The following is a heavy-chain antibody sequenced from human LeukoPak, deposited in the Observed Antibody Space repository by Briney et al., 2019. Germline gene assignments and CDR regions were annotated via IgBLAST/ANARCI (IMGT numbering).Heavy chain of an antibody. CDR1: GFTFSSYA. J-gene: IGHJ5*02. CDR3: AKDSHDSSGYYYLSLHWFDP. D-gene: IGHD3-22*01. V-gene: IGHV3-23*01. Sequence: PGGSLRLSCAASGFTFSSYAMSWVRQAPGKGLEWVSAISGSGGSTYYADSVKGRFTISRDNSKNTLYLQMNSLRAEDTAVYYCAKDSHDSSGYYYLSLHWFDPWGQGTLVTVSS. CDR2: ISGSGGST.